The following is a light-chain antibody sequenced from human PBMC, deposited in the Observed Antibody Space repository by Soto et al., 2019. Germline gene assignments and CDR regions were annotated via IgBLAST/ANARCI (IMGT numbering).Light chain of an antibody. CDR1: SSDVGGYNY. CDR3: SSYTTTSSWV. CDR2: DVS. V-gene: IGLV2-14*01. Sequence: QSALTQPASVSGSPGQSITISCTGTSSDVGGYNYVSWYQQHPGKAPKLMIYDVSNRPSGVSNRFSGSKSGNTASLTISGLQSEEGADYYCSSYTTTSSWVFGGGTKLT. J-gene: IGLJ3*02.